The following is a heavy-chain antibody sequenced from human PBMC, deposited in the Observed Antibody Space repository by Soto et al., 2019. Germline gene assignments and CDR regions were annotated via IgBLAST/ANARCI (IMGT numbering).Heavy chain of an antibody. J-gene: IGHJ6*02. D-gene: IGHD1-20*01. CDR1: GGSISSSSYY. Sequence: SETLSLTCTVSGGSISSSSYYWGWLRQPPGKGLEWIGSIYYSGSTYYNPSLKSRVTISVDTSKNQFSLKLSSVTAADTAVYYCARRGITGTHRGYYYYGMDVWGQGTTVTVSS. CDR2: IYYSGST. CDR3: ARRGITGTHRGYYYYGMDV. V-gene: IGHV4-39*01.